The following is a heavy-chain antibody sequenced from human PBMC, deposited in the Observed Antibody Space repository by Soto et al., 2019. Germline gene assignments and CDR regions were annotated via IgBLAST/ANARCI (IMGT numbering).Heavy chain of an antibody. CDR2: IGTAGDT. D-gene: IGHD2-15*01. V-gene: IGHV3-13*01. J-gene: IGHJ4*02. CDR3: ERDSGSGYFDY. CDR1: GFTFSSYD. Sequence: PGGSLRLSCAASGFTFSSYDMHWVRQATGKGLEWVSAIGTAGDTYYPGSVKGLFTISRENAKNSLYLQMNSLRAGDTAVYYCERDSGSGYFDYWGQGPLVTVSS.